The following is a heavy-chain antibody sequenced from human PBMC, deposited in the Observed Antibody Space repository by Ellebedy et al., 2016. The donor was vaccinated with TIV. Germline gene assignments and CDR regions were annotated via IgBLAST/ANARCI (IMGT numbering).Heavy chain of an antibody. Sequence: AASVKVSCKASGYSFTTYEINWVRQASGQGLEWMGWMNPNSGDTAYAQKFQDRVTITRSTSISTAYMELSRLRSEEPAVYYCARGREDYDSTTDPVLTHWGQGTLVTVSS. V-gene: IGHV1-8*02. CDR2: MNPNSGDT. J-gene: IGHJ4*02. CDR3: ARGREDYDSTTDPVLTH. CDR1: GYSFTTYE. D-gene: IGHD3-10*01.